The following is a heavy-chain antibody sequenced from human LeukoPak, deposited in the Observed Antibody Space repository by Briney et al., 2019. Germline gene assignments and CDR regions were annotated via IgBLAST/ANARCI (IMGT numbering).Heavy chain of an antibody. CDR1: GFTFNDYY. D-gene: IGHD3-10*01. Sequence: GGSLRLSCAASGFTFNDYYMSWIRQAPGKGLEWVSYISSSGSTIYYADSVKGRFTISRDNAKNSLYLQMNSLRAEDTAVYYCARADGGYGSGTPHRHWDYWGQGTLVTVSS. J-gene: IGHJ4*02. CDR3: ARADGGYGSGTPHRHWDY. CDR2: ISSSGSTI. V-gene: IGHV3-11*01.